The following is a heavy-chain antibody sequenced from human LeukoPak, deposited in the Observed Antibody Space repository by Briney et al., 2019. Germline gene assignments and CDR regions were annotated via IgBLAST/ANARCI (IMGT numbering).Heavy chain of an antibody. Sequence: TGGSLRLSCAASGFTFSSYAMSWVRQAPGKGLEWVAFIRYDGSNKYYADSVKGRFTISRDNSKNTLYLQMNSLRAEDTAVYYCAREHNGYNYGDYWGQGTLVTVSS. CDR2: IRYDGSNK. J-gene: IGHJ4*02. D-gene: IGHD5-24*01. V-gene: IGHV3-30*02. CDR3: AREHNGYNYGDY. CDR1: GFTFSSYA.